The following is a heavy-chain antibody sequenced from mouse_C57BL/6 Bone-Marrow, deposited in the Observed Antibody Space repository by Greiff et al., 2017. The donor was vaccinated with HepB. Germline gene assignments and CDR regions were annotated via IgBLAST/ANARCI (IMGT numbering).Heavy chain of an antibody. CDR1: GYTFTSYT. CDR2: INPSSGYT. Sequence: VQLQQSGAELARPGASVKMSCKASGYTFTSYTMHWVKQRPGQGLEWIGYINPSSGYTKYNQKFKDKATLTADKSSSTAYMQLSSLKSEDSAVYYCARGYYGSSKLNDYWGQGTTLTVSS. J-gene: IGHJ2*01. V-gene: IGHV1-4*01. D-gene: IGHD1-1*01. CDR3: ARGYYGSSKLNDY.